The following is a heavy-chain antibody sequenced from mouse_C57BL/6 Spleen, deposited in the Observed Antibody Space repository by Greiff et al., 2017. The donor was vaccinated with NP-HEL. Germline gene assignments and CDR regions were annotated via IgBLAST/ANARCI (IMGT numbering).Heavy chain of an antibody. V-gene: IGHV5-6*01. CDR3: ARHGDYAWFAY. J-gene: IGHJ3*01. CDR2: LSSGGSYT. Sequence: EVKLMESGGDLVKPGGSLKLSCAASGFTFSSYGMSWVRQTPDKRLEWVATLSSGGSYTYYPDSVKGRFTISRDNAKNTLYLQMSSLKSEDTAMYYCARHGDYAWFAYWGQGTLGTVSA. D-gene: IGHD2-4*01. CDR1: GFTFSSYG.